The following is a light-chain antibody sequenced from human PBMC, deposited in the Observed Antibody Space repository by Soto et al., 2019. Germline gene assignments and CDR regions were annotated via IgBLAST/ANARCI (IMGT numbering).Light chain of an antibody. Sequence: EIVLTQSPATLSLSPGERATLSCRASQSVKTFLVWYQQRPGQAPRLLIYGASSRATGIPDRFSGSGSGTDFTLTISRLEPEDFAVYYCQQYGSSPTFGQGTKVDIK. CDR3: QQYGSSPT. J-gene: IGKJ1*01. CDR1: QSVKTF. V-gene: IGKV3-20*01. CDR2: GAS.